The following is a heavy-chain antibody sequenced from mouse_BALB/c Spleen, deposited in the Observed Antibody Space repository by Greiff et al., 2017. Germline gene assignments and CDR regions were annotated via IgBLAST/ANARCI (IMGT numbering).Heavy chain of an antibody. Sequence: EVNLVESGGGLVQPGGSRKLSCAASGFTFSSFGMHWVRQAPEKGLEWVAYISSGSSTIYYADTVKGRFTISRDNPKNTLFLQMTSLRSEDTAMYYCARDRDAMDYWGQGTSVTVSS. CDR1: GFTFSSFG. CDR3: ARDRDAMDY. J-gene: IGHJ4*01. CDR2: ISSGSSTI. V-gene: IGHV5-17*02. D-gene: IGHD2-14*01.